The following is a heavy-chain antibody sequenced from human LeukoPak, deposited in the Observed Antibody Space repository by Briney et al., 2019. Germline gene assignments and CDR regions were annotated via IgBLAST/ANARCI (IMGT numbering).Heavy chain of an antibody. V-gene: IGHV4-59*08. CDR2: IYYSGST. Sequence: SETLSLTCTVSGGSISSYYWSWIRQPPGKGLEWIGYIYYSGSTNYNPSLKSRVTISVDTSKNQFSLKLSSVTAADTAVYYCARHSSSWYEGPEYFQHWGQGTLVTVSS. CDR3: ARHSSSWYEGPEYFQH. D-gene: IGHD6-13*01. J-gene: IGHJ1*01. CDR1: GGSISSYY.